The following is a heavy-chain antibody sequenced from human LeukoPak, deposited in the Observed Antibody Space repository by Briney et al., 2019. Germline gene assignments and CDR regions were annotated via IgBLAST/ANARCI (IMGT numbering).Heavy chain of an antibody. Sequence: GGSLRLSCAASGFTFSSYSMNWVRQAPGKGLEWVSYISSSSSTIYYADSVKGRFTISRDNAKNSLYLQVNSLRAEDTAVYYCARGSWIQLWLRYYFDYWGQGTLVTVSS. V-gene: IGHV3-48*01. CDR2: ISSSSSTI. J-gene: IGHJ4*02. D-gene: IGHD5-18*01. CDR1: GFTFSSYS. CDR3: ARGSWIQLWLRYYFDY.